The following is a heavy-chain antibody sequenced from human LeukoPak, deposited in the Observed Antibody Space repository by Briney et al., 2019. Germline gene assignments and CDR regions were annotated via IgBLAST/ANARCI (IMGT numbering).Heavy chain of an antibody. CDR3: ARYYDYVWGSYRSYYYYYGTDV. Sequence: ASVKVSCKASGYTFTSYGISWVRQAPGQGLEWMGWISAYNGNTNYAQKLQGRVTMTTDTSTSTAYMELRSLRSDDTAVYYCARYYDYVWGSYRSYYYYYGTDVWGKGTTVTVSS. CDR1: GYTFTSYG. CDR2: ISAYNGNT. J-gene: IGHJ6*04. V-gene: IGHV1-18*04. D-gene: IGHD3-16*02.